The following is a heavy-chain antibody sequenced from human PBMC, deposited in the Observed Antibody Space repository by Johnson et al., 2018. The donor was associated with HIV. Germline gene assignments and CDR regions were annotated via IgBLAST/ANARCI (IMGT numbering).Heavy chain of an antibody. D-gene: IGHD2-15*01. V-gene: IGHV3-66*02. CDR3: AKWKYCSGDNCYSEFGVFDDAFDI. CDR2: IYSGGST. Sequence: VQLVESGGGVVQPGRSLRLSCAASGFTVSSNYMSWVRQAPGKGLEWVSVIYSGGSTYYADSVKGRFTISRDNSKNTVYLETNSLRPEDTAVYYCAKWKYCSGDNCYSEFGVFDDAFDIWGQGTMVTVSS. J-gene: IGHJ3*02. CDR1: GFTVSSNY.